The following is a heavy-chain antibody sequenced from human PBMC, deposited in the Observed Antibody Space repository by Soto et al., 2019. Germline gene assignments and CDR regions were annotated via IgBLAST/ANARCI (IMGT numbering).Heavy chain of an antibody. V-gene: IGHV3-48*01. D-gene: IGHD4-17*01. Sequence: PGGSLRLSCAASGFTFSSYSMNWVRQAPGKGLEWVSYISSSSSTIYYADSVKGRFTISRDNAKNSLYLQMNSLRAEDTAVYYCARQLRSTVTTFRWFDPWGQGTLVTVSS. CDR2: ISSSSSTI. CDR1: GFTFSSYS. CDR3: ARQLRSTVTTFRWFDP. J-gene: IGHJ5*02.